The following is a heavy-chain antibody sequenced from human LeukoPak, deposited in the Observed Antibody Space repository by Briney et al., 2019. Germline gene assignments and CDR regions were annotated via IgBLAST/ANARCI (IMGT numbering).Heavy chain of an antibody. CDR1: GFTFSSYS. CDR2: ISSSSSYI. V-gene: IGHV3-21*01. J-gene: IGHJ5*02. Sequence: GGSLRLSCAASGFTFSSYSMNWVRQAPGKGLEWVSSISSSSSYIYYADLVKGRFTISRDNAKNSLYLQMNSLRAEDTAVYYCARGVVPAATVRNWFDPWGQGTLVTVSS. D-gene: IGHD2-2*01. CDR3: ARGVVPAATVRNWFDP.